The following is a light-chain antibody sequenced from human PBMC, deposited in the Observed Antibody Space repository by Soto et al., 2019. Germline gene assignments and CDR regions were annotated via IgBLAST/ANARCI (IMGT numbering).Light chain of an antibody. CDR3: PQRSNWPLA. Sequence: EIVLTQSPATLSLSPGERATLSCRASQSVLSDLGWYQQKPGQAPRLLIFDALNSATGIPVRFSRSGSGADFTLPITSLAPEDFAVYYCPQRSNWPLAFGPGTKVDI. CDR2: DAL. V-gene: IGKV3-11*01. J-gene: IGKJ3*01. CDR1: QSVLSD.